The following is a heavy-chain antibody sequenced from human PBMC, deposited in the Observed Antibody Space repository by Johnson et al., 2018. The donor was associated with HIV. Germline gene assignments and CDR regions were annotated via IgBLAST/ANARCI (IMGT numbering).Heavy chain of an antibody. J-gene: IGHJ3*02. CDR2: IRYDGSNK. CDR3: AREGGLTGAFDI. V-gene: IGHV3-30*02. CDR1: GFTFSSYG. Sequence: VQLVESGGGVVQPGGSLRLSCAASGFTFSSYGMHWVRQAPGKGLEWVAFIRYDGSNKYYADSVKGRFTISRDNSKNTLYLQMNSLRAEDTAVYYCAREGGLTGAFDIWGQGTTVTVSS. D-gene: IGHD3-16*01.